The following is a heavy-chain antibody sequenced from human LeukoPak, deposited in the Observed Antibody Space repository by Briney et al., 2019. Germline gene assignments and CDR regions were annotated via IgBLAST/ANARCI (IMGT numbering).Heavy chain of an antibody. CDR3: AKDDGWI. CDR1: GFTFSSYG. J-gene: IGHJ4*02. CDR2: ISYDGSNK. V-gene: IGHV3-30*18. Sequence: SGGSLRLSCAASGFTFSSYGMHWVRQAPGKGLEWVAVISYDGSNKYYADSVKGRFTTSRDNSKNTLYLQMNSLRAEDTAVYYRAKDDGWIGGQGTLVTVSS. D-gene: IGHD5-12*01.